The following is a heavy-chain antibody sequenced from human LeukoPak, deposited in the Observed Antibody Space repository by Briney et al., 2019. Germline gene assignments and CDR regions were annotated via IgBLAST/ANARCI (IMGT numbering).Heavy chain of an antibody. CDR1: GGSISSSSYY. V-gene: IGHV4-39*01. D-gene: IGHD3-22*01. CDR2: IYCSGST. CDR3: ARHTSYGVVVVITSHDAFDI. J-gene: IGHJ3*02. Sequence: SETLSLTCTVSGGSISSSSYYWGWIRQPPGKGLEWIGSIYCSGSTYYNPSLKSRVTISVDTSKNQFSLKLSSVTAADTAVYYCARHTSYGVVVVITSHDAFDIWGQGTMVTVSS.